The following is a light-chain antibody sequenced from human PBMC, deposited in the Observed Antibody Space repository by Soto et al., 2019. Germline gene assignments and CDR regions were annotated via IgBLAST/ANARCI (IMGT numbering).Light chain of an antibody. V-gene: IGLV1-40*01. J-gene: IGLJ3*02. CDR3: QSYDSSLRV. CDR1: TSNIGAGYD. Sequence: QSVLTQPPSVSGAPGQRVTISCTGSTSNIGAGYDVHWYQQLPGTAPKLLIYGSVNRPSGVPDRFSGPKSGASASLAITGLQAEDEADYYCQSYDSSLRVFGGGTKLTVL. CDR2: GSV.